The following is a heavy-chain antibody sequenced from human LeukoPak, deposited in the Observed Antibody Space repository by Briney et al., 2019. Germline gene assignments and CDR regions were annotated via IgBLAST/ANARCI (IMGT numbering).Heavy chain of an antibody. Sequence: GGSLRLSCAASGFTFSSYAMNWVRQAPGKGLERVSTIGSGGNTFYADSVKGRFTISRDNSKNTLYLQMNSLRVEDTAVYYCAKRDTLGVSAAPHQMDVWGKGTTVTVSS. D-gene: IGHD2-2*01. CDR2: IGSGGNT. V-gene: IGHV3-23*01. CDR3: AKRDTLGVSAAPHQMDV. CDR1: GFTFSSYA. J-gene: IGHJ6*04.